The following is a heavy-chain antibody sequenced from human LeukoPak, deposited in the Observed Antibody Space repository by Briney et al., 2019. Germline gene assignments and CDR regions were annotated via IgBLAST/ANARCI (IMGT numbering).Heavy chain of an antibody. CDR3: AGSYYYDFRFDY. CDR1: GGSISSYY. V-gene: IGHV4-59*08. J-gene: IGHJ4*02. D-gene: IGHD3-22*01. CDR2: IYYSGSA. Sequence: SETLSLTCTVSGGSISSYYWSWIRQPPGKGLEWIGYIYYSGSANYNPSLKGRVTISVDTSKNQFSLKLSSVTAADTAVYYCAGSYYYDFRFDYWGQGTLVTVSS.